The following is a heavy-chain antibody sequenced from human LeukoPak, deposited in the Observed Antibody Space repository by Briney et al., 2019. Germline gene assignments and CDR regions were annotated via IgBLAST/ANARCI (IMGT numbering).Heavy chain of an antibody. CDR1: GFNFGDFP. Sequence: GGSLRLSCSTSGFNFGDFPMAWVRQAPGKGLEWVGYIRAKAYGGTAECGPSVKGRFFVSRDDAKGIAYLQMNSLKSEDTAVYYCTRGSGRFEYWGQGTLVAVSS. CDR2: IRAKAYGGTA. V-gene: IGHV3-49*04. D-gene: IGHD1-26*01. J-gene: IGHJ4*02. CDR3: TRGSGRFEY.